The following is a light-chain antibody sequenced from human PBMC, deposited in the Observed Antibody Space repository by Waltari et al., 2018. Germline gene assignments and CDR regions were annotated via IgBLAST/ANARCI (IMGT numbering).Light chain of an antibody. V-gene: IGLV2-23*02. CDR1: SNKVGSYDL. CDR3: CSYAASAPTLV. J-gene: IGLJ3*02. CDR2: EVI. Sequence: QSALTQPASVSGSPGQSLTISCTGTSNKVGSYDLVSWYQFRPGEVPKLLIYEVIKWSSGVSDRFSGSKSDNTASLTISRLQAEDEATYYCCSYAASAPTLVFGGGTNLTVL.